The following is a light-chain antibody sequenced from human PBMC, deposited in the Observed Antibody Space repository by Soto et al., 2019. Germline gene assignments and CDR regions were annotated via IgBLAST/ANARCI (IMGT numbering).Light chain of an antibody. J-gene: IGLJ3*02. CDR3: SSYAGSNYVV. V-gene: IGLV2-8*01. CDR2: EVT. CDR1: SSDVGGYNY. Sequence: QSVLTQPPSASGSPGQSVTISCTGTSSDVGGYNYVSWYQQHPGKAPKLMIYEVTQRPSGVPDRFSGSKSGNTASLTVSGLRAEDEADYYCSSYAGSNYVVFGGGTQLTVL.